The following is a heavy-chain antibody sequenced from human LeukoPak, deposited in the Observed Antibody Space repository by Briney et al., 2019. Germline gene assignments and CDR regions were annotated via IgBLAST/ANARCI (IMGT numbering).Heavy chain of an antibody. CDR2: ICVSGDT. CDR3: AKGVAAVGTWWGPNFDC. J-gene: IGHJ4*02. V-gene: IGHV3-23*01. CDR1: GFTFSNYA. D-gene: IGHD6-13*01. Sequence: GGSLRLSCAGSGFTFSNYAMSWVRQAPGKGLEWVSVICVSGDTYYIDSVKGRFTISRDNSKSTLYLHMNSLRAEDTAVYYCAKGVAAVGTWWGPNFDCWGQGVLITVSS.